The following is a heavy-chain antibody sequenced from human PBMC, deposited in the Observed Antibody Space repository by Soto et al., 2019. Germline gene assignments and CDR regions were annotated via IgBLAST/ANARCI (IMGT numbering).Heavy chain of an antibody. D-gene: IGHD5-18*01. Sequence: QVQLQESGPGLVKPSQTLSLTCTVSGGSISSGDYYWSWIRQPPGKGLEWIGYIYYSGSTYYNPSLKSRVXXXVXTSKNQFSLKLSSVTAADTAVYYCASTSYGYTFYDYWGQGTLVTVSS. CDR3: ASTSYGYTFYDY. CDR2: IYYSGST. CDR1: GGSISSGDYY. J-gene: IGHJ4*02. V-gene: IGHV4-30-4*01.